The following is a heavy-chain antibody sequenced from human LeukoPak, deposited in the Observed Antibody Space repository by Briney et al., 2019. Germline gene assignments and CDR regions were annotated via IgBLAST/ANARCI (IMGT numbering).Heavy chain of an antibody. CDR1: GFTFSSYS. V-gene: IGHV3-21*01. D-gene: IGHD5-12*01. J-gene: IGHJ6*03. Sequence: GGSLRLSCAASGFTFSSYSMNWVRQAPGKGLEWVSSISSSSSYIYYADSVKGRFTISRDNAKNSLYLQMNSLRAEDTAVYYCARDSGGGIVARTYYYYMDVWGKGTTVTVSS. CDR2: ISSSSSYI. CDR3: ARDSGGGIVARTYYYYMDV.